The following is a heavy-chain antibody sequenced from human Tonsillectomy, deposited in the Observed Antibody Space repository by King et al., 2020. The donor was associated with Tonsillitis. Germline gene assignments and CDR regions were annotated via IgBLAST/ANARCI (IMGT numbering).Heavy chain of an antibody. D-gene: IGHD1-26*01. CDR1: GFTFSTYW. CDR3: AGGGFPGSYYAVYYFDY. J-gene: IGHJ4*02. Sequence: VQLVESGGGLVQPGGSLRLSCAASGFTFSTYWMSWVRQAPGKGLEWVANIKQDGSEKYYVDSVKGRFTISRDNAKNSLYLQMNSLRTEDTAVYYCAGGGFPGSYYAVYYFDYGGQGTLVTVSS. V-gene: IGHV3-7*03. CDR2: IKQDGSEK.